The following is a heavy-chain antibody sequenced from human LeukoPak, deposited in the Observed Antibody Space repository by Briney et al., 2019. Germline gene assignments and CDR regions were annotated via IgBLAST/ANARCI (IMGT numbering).Heavy chain of an antibody. CDR3: ARDGFGGTHDY. V-gene: IGHV3-20*01. D-gene: IGHD3-10*01. Sequence: GESLRLSCEVSGLTVSDVWMSWVRQAPGEGLEWVSGINWNGGSAGYADSVKGRFTVSRDNAKNSLYLQMNSLRAEDTALYHCARDGFGGTHDYWGQGTLVTVSS. J-gene: IGHJ4*02. CDR1: GLTVSDVW. CDR2: INWNGGSA.